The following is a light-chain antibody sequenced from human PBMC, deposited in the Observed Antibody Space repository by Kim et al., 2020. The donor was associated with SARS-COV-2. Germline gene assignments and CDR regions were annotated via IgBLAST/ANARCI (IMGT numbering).Light chain of an antibody. CDR1: QNLLHSDGYNY. CDR2: LGS. V-gene: IGKV2-28*01. Sequence: DTVMTQSPLSLPVTPGEPASISCRSSQNLLHSDGYNYLDWYLQKPGQSPQLLIYLGSNRASGVPDRFSGSGSGADFTLKISRVEADDVGVYYCMQSLQTPPTFGGGTKVDIK. J-gene: IGKJ4*01. CDR3: MQSLQTPPT.